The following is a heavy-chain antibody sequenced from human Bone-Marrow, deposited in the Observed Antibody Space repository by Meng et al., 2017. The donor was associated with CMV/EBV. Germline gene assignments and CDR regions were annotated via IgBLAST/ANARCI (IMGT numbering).Heavy chain of an antibody. CDR1: GFTFSSYG. CDR3: AKDPQGGSTWFEP. V-gene: IGHV3-33*06. J-gene: IGHJ5*02. CDR2: IWYDGSNK. D-gene: IGHD1-7*01. Sequence: GESLKISCAASGFTFSSYGMHWVRQAPGKGLEWVAVIWYDGSNKYYADSVKGRFTISRDNSKNTLYLQMNSLRAEDTAVYYCAKDPQGGSTWFEPWGQGTLVTVSS.